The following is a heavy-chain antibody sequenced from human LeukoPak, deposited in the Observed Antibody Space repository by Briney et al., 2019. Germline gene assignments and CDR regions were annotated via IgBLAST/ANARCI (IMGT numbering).Heavy chain of an antibody. CDR1: GYSISSGYY. CDR2: IYHSGST. CDR3: AGGSSYYYGSGSYYNERDNWFDP. D-gene: IGHD3-10*01. Sequence: PSETLSLTCAVSGYSISSGYYWGWIRQPPGKGLEWIGSIYHSGSTYYNPSLKSRVTISVDTSKNQFSLKLSSVTAADTAVYYCAGGSSYYYGSGSYYNERDNWFDPWGQGTLVTVSS. V-gene: IGHV4-38-2*01. J-gene: IGHJ5*02.